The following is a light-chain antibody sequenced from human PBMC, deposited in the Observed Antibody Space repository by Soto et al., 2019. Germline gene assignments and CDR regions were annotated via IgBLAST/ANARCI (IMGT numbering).Light chain of an antibody. CDR1: QGVSSF. Sequence: AIRMTQSPSSISASPGDRVTITCRASQGVSSFLAWYQQKPGEAPKLLIYAAATLHRGAPSRFSASGSGTDFTLTSSRLHSEDFATYCCQQYLSYPHTFGQGTKLEI. CDR2: AAA. J-gene: IGKJ2*01. V-gene: IGKV1-8*01. CDR3: QQYLSYPHT.